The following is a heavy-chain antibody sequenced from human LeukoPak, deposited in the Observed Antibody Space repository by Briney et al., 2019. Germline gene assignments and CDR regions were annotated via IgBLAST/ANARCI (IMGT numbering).Heavy chain of an antibody. V-gene: IGHV4-31*03. CDR2: IYYSGST. Sequence: SETLSLTCTVSGGSISSGGYYWSWIRQHPGKGLEWIGYIYYSGSTYYNPSLKSRVTISVDTSKNQFSLKLSSVTAADTAVCYCARAGGDYDSSGYCDYWGQGTLVTVSS. CDR3: ARAGGDYDSSGYCDY. D-gene: IGHD3-22*01. CDR1: GGSISSGGYY. J-gene: IGHJ4*02.